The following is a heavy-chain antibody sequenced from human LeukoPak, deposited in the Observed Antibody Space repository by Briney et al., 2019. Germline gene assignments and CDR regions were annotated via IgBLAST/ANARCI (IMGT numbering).Heavy chain of an antibody. J-gene: IGHJ5*02. CDR3: ARGRGAAAVYNWFDP. CDR1: GYTFTSYY. V-gene: IGHV1-18*04. CDR2: ISAYNGNT. Sequence: GASVKVSCKASGYTFTSYYMHWVRQAPGQGLEWMGWISAYNGNTNYAQKLQGRVTMTTDTSTSTAYMELRSLRSDDTAVYYCARGRGAAAVYNWFDPWGQGTLVTVSS. D-gene: IGHD6-13*01.